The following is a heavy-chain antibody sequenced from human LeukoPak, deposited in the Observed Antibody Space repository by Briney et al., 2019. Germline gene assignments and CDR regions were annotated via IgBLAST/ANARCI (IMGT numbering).Heavy chain of an antibody. CDR3: AKEWLRSGYDS. CDR2: ISWNSGSI. J-gene: IGHJ5*02. D-gene: IGHD5-12*01. CDR1: GFTFDDYA. Sequence: PGGSLRLSCAASGFTFDDYAMHWVRQAPGKGLEWVSGISWNSGSIGYADSVKGRFTISRDNAKNSLYLQMNSLRAEDTAVYYCAKEWLRSGYDSWGQGTLVTVSS. V-gene: IGHV3-9*01.